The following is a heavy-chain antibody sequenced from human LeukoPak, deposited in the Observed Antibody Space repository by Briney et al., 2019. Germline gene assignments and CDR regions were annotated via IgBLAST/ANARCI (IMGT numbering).Heavy chain of an antibody. CDR3: TRKENILTGYYDH. V-gene: IGHV3-21*01. CDR1: GFTFSSYE. D-gene: IGHD3-9*01. CDR2: ISSDSNYI. Sequence: GGSLRLSCAASGFTFSSYEMNWVRQAPGKGLEWVSSISSDSNYIYYADSVKGRFTISRDNAWNSLYLQMNSLRAEDTAVYYCTRKENILTGYYDHWGQGTLVTVSS. J-gene: IGHJ5*02.